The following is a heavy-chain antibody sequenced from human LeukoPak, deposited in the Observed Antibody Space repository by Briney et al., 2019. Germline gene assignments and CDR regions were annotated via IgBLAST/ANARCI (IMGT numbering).Heavy chain of an antibody. V-gene: IGHV3-23*01. D-gene: IGHD4/OR15-4a*01. CDR1: GFTFSRYA. CDR2: VSDSGSST. CDR3: VKRLNNYFDY. J-gene: IGHJ4*02. Sequence: PGGSLRLSCAASGFTFSRYAMSWVRQAPGKGLEWVSTVSDSGSSTYYADSVKARFTMSRDNSKNALYLQMSSLRAEDTAVYYCVKRLNNYFDYWGQGTLVTVSS.